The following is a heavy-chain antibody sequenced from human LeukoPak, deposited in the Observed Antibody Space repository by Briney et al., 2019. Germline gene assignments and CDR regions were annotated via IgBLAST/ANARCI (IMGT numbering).Heavy chain of an antibody. CDR1: GFTFSSYG. V-gene: IGHV3-30*18. CDR2: ITHDGSNK. CDR3: AKAISSSSRRAC. J-gene: IGHJ4*02. Sequence: GGSLRLSCAASGFTFSSYGMHWVRQAPGKGLEWVADITHDGSNKYYADSVKGRFTISRDNSKNSLYLQMNSLRAEDTGVYYCAKAISSSSRRACWGQGTLVTVS. D-gene: IGHD6-13*01.